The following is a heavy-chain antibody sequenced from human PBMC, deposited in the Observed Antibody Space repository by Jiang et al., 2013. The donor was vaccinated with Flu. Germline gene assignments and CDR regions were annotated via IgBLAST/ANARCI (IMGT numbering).Heavy chain of an antibody. CDR1: GFTFSSYG. CDR3: AKDRMVRGVIISGWFDP. D-gene: IGHD3-10*01. V-gene: IGHV3-30*18. Sequence: LLEVWGRRGPAWRSLRLSCAASGFTFSSYGMHWVRQAPGKGLEWVAVISYDGSNKYYADSVKGRFTISRDNSKNTLYLQMNSLRAEDTAVYYCAKDRMVRGVIISGWFDPWGQGTLVTVSS. CDR2: ISYDGSNK. J-gene: IGHJ5*02.